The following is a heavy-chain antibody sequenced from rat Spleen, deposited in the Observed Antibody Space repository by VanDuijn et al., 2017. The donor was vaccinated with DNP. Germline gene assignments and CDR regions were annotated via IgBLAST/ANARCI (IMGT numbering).Heavy chain of an antibody. CDR1: GFTFSNYG. D-gene: IGHD1-11*01. Sequence: EVQLVESGGGFVHPGRSLKLSCAASGFTFSNYGMAWVRQAPKKGLEWVATISTSGSRTYYPDSVKGRFTISRDNAKPSLYLQMDSLRSEDTATYYCTKTGGNWVAHWGQGTLVTVSS. V-gene: IGHV5S13*01. CDR2: ISTSGSRT. J-gene: IGHJ3*01. CDR3: TKTGGNWVAH.